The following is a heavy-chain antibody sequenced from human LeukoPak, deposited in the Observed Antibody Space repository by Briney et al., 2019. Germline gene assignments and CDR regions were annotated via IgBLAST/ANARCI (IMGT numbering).Heavy chain of an antibody. CDR3: ASSTGYSSGWYWFDP. J-gene: IGHJ5*02. V-gene: IGHV4-4*02. CDR2: IYHSGTT. CDR1: GGSISNNNW. D-gene: IGHD6-19*01. Sequence: PSETLSLTCSVSGGSISNNNWWSWVRQSPGKGLEWIGNIYHSGTTHYNPSLKSRATISVDKSKNQFSLKLNSVTAADTAVYYCASSTGYSSGWYWFDPWGQGTLVTVSS.